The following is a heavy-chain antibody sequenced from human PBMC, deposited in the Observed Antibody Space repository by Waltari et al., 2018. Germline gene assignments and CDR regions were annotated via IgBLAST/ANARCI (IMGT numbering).Heavy chain of an antibody. V-gene: IGHV4-38-2*01. CDR2: IYHSGST. CDR1: GYSISSGYY. Sequence: QVQLQESGPGLVKPSETLSLTCAVSGYSISSGYYWGWIRQPPGKGLEWIGSIYHSGSTYYNPSLKSRVTISVDTSKNQFSLKLSSVTAADTAVYYCARVSPPSSGLRDDYWGQGTLVTVSS. J-gene: IGHJ4*02. D-gene: IGHD5-12*01. CDR3: ARVSPPSSGLRDDY.